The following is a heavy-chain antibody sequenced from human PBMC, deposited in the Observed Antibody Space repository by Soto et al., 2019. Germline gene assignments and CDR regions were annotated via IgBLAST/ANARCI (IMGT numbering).Heavy chain of an antibody. D-gene: IGHD3-10*01. V-gene: IGHV1-8*01. Sequence: ASVKVSFKASGDTFTTYDINWLRQATGHGLEWTGWINPNSGNIGYAQRFQGRVTMTRDTAIRTAYMEVSSLRSDDTAVYYCARGRASGSYYLLDYWGQGTLVTVSS. CDR3: ARGRASGSYYLLDY. CDR2: INPNSGNI. J-gene: IGHJ4*02. CDR1: GDTFTTYD.